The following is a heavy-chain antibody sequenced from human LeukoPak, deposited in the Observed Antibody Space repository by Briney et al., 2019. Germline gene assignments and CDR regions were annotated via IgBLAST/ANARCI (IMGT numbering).Heavy chain of an antibody. J-gene: IGHJ3*02. CDR2: ISNSGSSA. CDR3: AKLKGKDGVRDAYDI. CDR1: GFTFGDCA. D-gene: IGHD3-10*01. Sequence: PGGSLRLSCTPSGFTFGDCAMSWFRQVPGKGLEWVSTISNSGSSAYYADFVKGRFTIARDNSMNTLFLQMNSLRAEDTALYYCAKLKGKDGVRDAYDIWGQGTMVTVSS. V-gene: IGHV3-23*01.